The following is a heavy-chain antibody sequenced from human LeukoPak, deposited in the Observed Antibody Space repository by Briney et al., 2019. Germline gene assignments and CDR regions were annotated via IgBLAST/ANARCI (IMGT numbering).Heavy chain of an antibody. Sequence: PGGSLTLSCAASGFTVSSNYMSWVRQAPGTGLEWVSVIYSGGSTYYADSVKGRFTISRDNSKNTLDLQMNSLRAEDTAVYYCARDIAYDSSGYYSPHFDYWGQGTLVTVSS. D-gene: IGHD3-22*01. V-gene: IGHV3-53*01. CDR3: ARDIAYDSSGYYSPHFDY. J-gene: IGHJ4*02. CDR1: GFTVSSNY. CDR2: IYSGGST.